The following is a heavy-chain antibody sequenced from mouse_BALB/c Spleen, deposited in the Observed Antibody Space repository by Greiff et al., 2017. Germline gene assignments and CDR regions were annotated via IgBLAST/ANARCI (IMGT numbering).Heavy chain of an antibody. J-gene: IGHJ1*01. CDR1: GYTFTSYY. D-gene: IGHD1-1*01. CDR3: TRSPPVVATDWYFDV. CDR2: INPSNGGT. Sequence: VQLQQSGAELVKPGASVKLSCKASGYTFTSYYMYWVKQRPGQGLEWIGEINPSNGGTNFNEKFKSKATLTVDKSSSTAYMQLSSLTSEDSAVYYCTRSPPVVATDWYFDVWGAGTTVTVSS. V-gene: IGHV1S81*02.